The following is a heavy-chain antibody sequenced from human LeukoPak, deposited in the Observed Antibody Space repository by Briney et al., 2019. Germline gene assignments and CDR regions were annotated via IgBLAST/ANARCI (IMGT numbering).Heavy chain of an antibody. J-gene: IGHJ4*02. V-gene: IGHV3-7*01. D-gene: IGHD3-16*02. CDR3: ARDQDYVWGSYRPYYFDY. CDR1: GFTFSSYW. Sequence: PGGSLRLSCAASGFTFSSYWMSWGRQAPGKGLEWVANIKQDGSEKYYVDSVKGRFTISRDNAKNSLYLQMNSLRAEDTAVYYCARDQDYVWGSYRPYYFDYWGQGTLVTVSS. CDR2: IKQDGSEK.